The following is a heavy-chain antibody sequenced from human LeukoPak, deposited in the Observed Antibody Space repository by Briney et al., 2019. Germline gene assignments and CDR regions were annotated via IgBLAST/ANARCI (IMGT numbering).Heavy chain of an antibody. CDR2: IYYSGST. D-gene: IGHD6-19*01. Sequence: PSETLSLTCTVSGGSVTSGSYYWSWIRQPPGKGLEWIGYIYYSGSTNYNPSLKSRVTISVDTSKNQFSLKLSSVTAADTAVYYCARSGYSSGLYWGQGTLVTVSS. J-gene: IGHJ4*02. V-gene: IGHV4-61*01. CDR1: GGSVTSGSYY. CDR3: ARSGYSSGLY.